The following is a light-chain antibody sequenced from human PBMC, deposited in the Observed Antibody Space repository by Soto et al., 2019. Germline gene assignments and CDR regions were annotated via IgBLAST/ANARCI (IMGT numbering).Light chain of an antibody. Sequence: DIQMTQSPSSLSASVGDTVTITCRASQSIAASLAWYQHKPGEAPKLLIYDVSSLETGVPSRFSGSGSGTEFSLTISSLQPDDFATYYCQQYNSWTFGQGTKVDIK. CDR2: DVS. J-gene: IGKJ1*01. CDR1: QSIAAS. CDR3: QQYNSWT. V-gene: IGKV1-5*01.